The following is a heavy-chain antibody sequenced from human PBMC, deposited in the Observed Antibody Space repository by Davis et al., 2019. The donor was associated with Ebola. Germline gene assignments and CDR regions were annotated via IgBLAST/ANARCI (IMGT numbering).Heavy chain of an antibody. J-gene: IGHJ4*02. Sequence: MPSETLSLTCSVSAGSVSSANYYWSWIRQPPGKGLEWIGYIYYSGSTNYNPSLKSRITISVDTSKNQFSLKLSSVTAADTAVYYCARVTLGATDYWGQGTLVTVSS. CDR1: AGSVSSANYY. CDR2: IYYSGST. V-gene: IGHV4-61*01. D-gene: IGHD1-26*01. CDR3: ARVTLGATDY.